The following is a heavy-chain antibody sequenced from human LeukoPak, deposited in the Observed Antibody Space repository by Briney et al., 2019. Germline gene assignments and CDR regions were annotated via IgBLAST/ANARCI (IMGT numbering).Heavy chain of an antibody. CDR1: GGSISSYY. Sequence: PETLSLTCTVSGGSISSYYWSWIRQPPGKGLEWIGYIYYSGSTNYNPSLKSRVTISVDTSKNQFSLKLSSVTAADTAVYYCARDSYYYDSSGSKGAFDIWGQGTMVTVSS. V-gene: IGHV4-59*12. CDR3: ARDSYYYDSSGSKGAFDI. D-gene: IGHD3-22*01. CDR2: IYYSGST. J-gene: IGHJ3*02.